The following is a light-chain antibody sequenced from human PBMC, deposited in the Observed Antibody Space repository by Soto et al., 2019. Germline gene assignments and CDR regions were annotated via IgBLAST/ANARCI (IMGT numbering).Light chain of an antibody. CDR1: QSLLHSNGYNY. CDR2: LAS. CDR3: MQALQTPPWT. J-gene: IGKJ1*01. V-gene: IGKV2-28*01. Sequence: DIVMTQSPLSLPVTPGEPASISCRSSQSLLHSNGYNYLDWYLQKPGQSPQLLIYLASNRAYGVPGRFSGSGSGTDFTLKISRVEAEYVGVYYCMQALQTPPWTFGQGTKVEIK.